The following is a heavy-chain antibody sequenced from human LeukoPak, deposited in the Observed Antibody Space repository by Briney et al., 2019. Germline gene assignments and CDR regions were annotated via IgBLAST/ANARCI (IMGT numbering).Heavy chain of an antibody. CDR3: ARQGELRRDFDY. Sequence: GESLKISCKGSGYTFSNHWIAWVRQMPGKGLEWMGIIYPDDSDTRYSPSFQGQVTMSADKSISTAYMQWSSLKASDTAMYFCARQGELRRDFDYWGQGTLVTVSS. D-gene: IGHD1-7*01. CDR2: IYPDDSDT. J-gene: IGHJ4*02. CDR1: GYTFSNHW. V-gene: IGHV5-51*01.